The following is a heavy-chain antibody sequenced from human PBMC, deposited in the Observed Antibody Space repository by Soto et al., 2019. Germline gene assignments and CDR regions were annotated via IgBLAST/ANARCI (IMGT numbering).Heavy chain of an antibody. Sequence: WDPLSLTYPVSGGSISSYYWSWLRHHPGKGQEWIGYIYGRGKTGNTYYNPSLKNRVTISVDTSKNQFSLKLASVTAADPAVYFSAFYPAALAPASPYGVDGLRQG. CDR2: IYGRGKTGNT. J-gene: IGHJ6*01. CDR3: AFYPAALAPASPYGVDG. CDR1: GGSISSYY. D-gene: IGHD2-2*01. V-gene: IGHV4-59*06.